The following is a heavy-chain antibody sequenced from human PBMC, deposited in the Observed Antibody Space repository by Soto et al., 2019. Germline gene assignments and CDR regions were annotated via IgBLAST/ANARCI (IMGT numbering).Heavy chain of an antibody. V-gene: IGHV1-18*04. D-gene: IGHD3-9*01. CDR1: GYTFTSYG. CDR3: ARDLSPHYDILTGYPTYYYYYYGMDV. J-gene: IGHJ6*02. Sequence: GASVKVSCKASGYTFTSYGISWVRQAPGQGLEWMGWISAYNGNTNYAQKVQGRVTMTTDTSTSTAYMELRSLRSDDTAVYYCARDLSPHYDILTGYPTYYYYYYGMDVWGQGTTVTVSS. CDR2: ISAYNGNT.